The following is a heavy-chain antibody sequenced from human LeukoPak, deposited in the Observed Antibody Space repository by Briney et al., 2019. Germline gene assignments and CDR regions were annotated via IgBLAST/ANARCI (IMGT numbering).Heavy chain of an antibody. D-gene: IGHD2-2*01. CDR2: IRYDGSNK. CDR3: ARDREDIVVVPAAMVD. Sequence: PGGSLRLSCAACGFTFSSYGMHWVRQAPGKGLEWVAFIRYDGSNKYYADSVKGRFTISRDNSKNTLYLQMNSLRAEDTAVYYCARDREDIVVVPAAMVDWGQGTLVTVSS. V-gene: IGHV3-30*02. CDR1: GFTFSSYG. J-gene: IGHJ4*02.